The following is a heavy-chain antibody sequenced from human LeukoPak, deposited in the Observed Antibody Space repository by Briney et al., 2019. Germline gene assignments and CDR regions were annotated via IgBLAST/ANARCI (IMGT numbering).Heavy chain of an antibody. CDR3: ARDYYGSGSYYNHFYGLDV. D-gene: IGHD3-10*01. J-gene: IGHJ6*02. CDR1: GFTFSSYS. V-gene: IGHV3-21*01. CDR2: ISSSSSYI. Sequence: GGSLRLSCAASGFTFSSYSMNWVRQAPGKGLEWVSSISSSSSYIYYADSVKGRFTISRDNAKNSLYLQMNSLRAEDTAVYYCARDYYGSGSYYNHFYGLDVWGQGTTVTVSS.